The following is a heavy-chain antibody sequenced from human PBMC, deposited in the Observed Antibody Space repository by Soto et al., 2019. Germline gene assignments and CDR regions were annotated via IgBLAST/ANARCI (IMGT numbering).Heavy chain of an antibody. CDR2: IFHSGST. J-gene: IGHJ5*02. Sequence: SETLSLTCAVSGGSISSNNWWSWVRQPPGKGLEWIGEIFHSGSTHYSPSLKSRVTISVDKSKNQFSLTLTSVTAADTAMYYCATKTISVPGHAWGQGILVTVSS. V-gene: IGHV4-4*02. CDR1: GGSISSNNW. D-gene: IGHD6-19*01. CDR3: ATKTISVPGHA.